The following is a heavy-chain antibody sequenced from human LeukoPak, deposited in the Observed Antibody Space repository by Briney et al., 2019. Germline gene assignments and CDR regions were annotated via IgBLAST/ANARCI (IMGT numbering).Heavy chain of an antibody. V-gene: IGHV3-23*01. D-gene: IGHD1-26*01. CDR3: ANARSGSYYEPLPF. Sequence: GGSLRLSCAASGFTFSSYAMSWVRQAPGKGLEWVSTFSVTGSNTYYADSVKGRFTISRDNSKNTLYLQMNSLSAEDTVIYYCANARSGSYYEPLPFWGQGTLVTVSS. CDR2: FSVTGSNT. CDR1: GFTFSSYA. J-gene: IGHJ4*02.